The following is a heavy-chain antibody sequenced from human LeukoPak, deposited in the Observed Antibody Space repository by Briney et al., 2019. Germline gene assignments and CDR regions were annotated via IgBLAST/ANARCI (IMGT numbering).Heavy chain of an antibody. J-gene: IGHJ4*02. CDR1: GGSISSSNW. V-gene: IGHV4-4*02. D-gene: IGHD5-24*01. CDR2: IYHSGST. CDR3: ARCWWGDGYNF. Sequence: SGTLSLTCAVSGGSISSSNWWSWVRQPPGKGLEWIGEIYHSGSTNYNPSLKSRVTISVDTSKNQFPLKLSSVTAADTAVYYCARCWWGDGYNFWGQGTLVTVSS.